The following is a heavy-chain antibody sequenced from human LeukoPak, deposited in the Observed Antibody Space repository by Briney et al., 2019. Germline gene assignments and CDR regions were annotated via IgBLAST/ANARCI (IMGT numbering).Heavy chain of an antibody. CDR1: GYTFTFYD. J-gene: IGHJ4*02. CDR2: MNPNSGNT. V-gene: IGHV1-8*03. CDR3: ARSLHLGELSLGY. D-gene: IGHD3-16*01. Sequence: ASVKVSCKASGYTFTFYDIQWVRQAAGQGLEWMGWMNPNSGNTGYAQKFQGRVTITRNTSISTAYMELSSLRPEDTAVYYCARSLHLGELSLGYWGQGTLVTVSS.